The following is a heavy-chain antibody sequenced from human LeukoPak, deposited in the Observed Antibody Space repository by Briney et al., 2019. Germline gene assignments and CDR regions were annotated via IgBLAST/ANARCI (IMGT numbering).Heavy chain of an antibody. V-gene: IGHV1-2*02. CDR2: INHNSGGT. CDR1: GYTFTGYY. J-gene: IGHJ5*02. Sequence: GASVKVSCKASGYTFTGYYMHWVRQAPGQGLELMGWINHNSGGTNYAQKLLGRVTMTTDTSTSTAYMELRSLRSDDTAVYYCARDPSIAVAGDWLDPWGQGTLVTVSS. CDR3: ARDPSIAVAGDWLDP. D-gene: IGHD6-19*01.